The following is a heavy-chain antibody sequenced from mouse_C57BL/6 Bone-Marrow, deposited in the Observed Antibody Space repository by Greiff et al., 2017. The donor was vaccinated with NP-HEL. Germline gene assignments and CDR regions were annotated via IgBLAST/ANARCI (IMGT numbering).Heavy chain of an antibody. J-gene: IGHJ3*01. D-gene: IGHD3-2*02. Sequence: QVQLQQSGPGLVQPSQSLSITCTASGFSLTSYGVHWVRQSPGTGLEWLGVIWSGGSSDYNAAFLSSLSTSKDNSKSQVFFKMNSLQAGDTAIYYGAGKDCGQGFAYWGQGTLVTVSA. CDR3: AGKDCGQGFAY. CDR2: IWSGGSS. CDR1: GFSLTSYG. V-gene: IGHV2-2*01.